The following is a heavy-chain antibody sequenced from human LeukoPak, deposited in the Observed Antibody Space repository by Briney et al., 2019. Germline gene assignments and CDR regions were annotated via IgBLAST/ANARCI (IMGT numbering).Heavy chain of an antibody. CDR1: GFTSSSYA. D-gene: IGHD4-17*01. CDR3: AKRFTTTVTPGNGGFDI. V-gene: IGHV3-23*01. Sequence: GGSLRLSCAASGFTSSSYAMSWVRQAPGKGLEWVSGILGSGSGTYYADSVKGRFTISRDNSKNTLDLQMNSLRAEDTAVYYCAKRFTTTVTPGNGGFDIWGQGTMVTVSS. J-gene: IGHJ3*02. CDR2: ILGSGSGT.